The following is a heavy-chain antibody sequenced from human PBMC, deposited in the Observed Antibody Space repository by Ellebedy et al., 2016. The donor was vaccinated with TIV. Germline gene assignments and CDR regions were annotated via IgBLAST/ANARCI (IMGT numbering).Heavy chain of an antibody. CDR3: ARVGERWLQLRAFDY. J-gene: IGHJ4*02. D-gene: IGHD5-24*01. CDR2: INPNSGGT. CDR1: GYTFTGYY. V-gene: IGHV1-2*02. Sequence: ASVKVSXXASGYTFTGYYMHWVRQAPGQGLEWMGWINPNSGGTNYAQKFQGRVTMTRDTSISTAYMELSRLRSDDTAVYYCARVGERWLQLRAFDYWGQGTLVTVSS.